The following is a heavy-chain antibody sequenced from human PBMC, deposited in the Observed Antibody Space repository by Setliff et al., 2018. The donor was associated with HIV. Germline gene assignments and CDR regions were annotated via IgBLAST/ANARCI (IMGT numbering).Heavy chain of an antibody. V-gene: IGHV4-38-2*02. Sequence: SETLSLTCIVSGYSISSGYYWGWIRQPPGKGLEWIGTIYHSGSTYYNPSLKSRVTISVDTSKNQFSLNLSSVTAADTAVYYCARRGIAADWGQGTLVTVSS. J-gene: IGHJ4*02. D-gene: IGHD6-25*01. CDR3: ARRGIAAD. CDR2: IYHSGST. CDR1: GYSISSGYY.